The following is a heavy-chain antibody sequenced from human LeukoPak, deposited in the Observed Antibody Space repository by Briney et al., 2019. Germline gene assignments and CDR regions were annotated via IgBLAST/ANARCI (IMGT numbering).Heavy chain of an antibody. D-gene: IGHD3-22*01. CDR3: ARDLRNYYDSSGTFDY. Sequence: ASVKVSCKASGYTFTSYGISWVRQAPGQGLEWMGWISAYNGNTNYAQKLQGRVTMTTDTSTSTAYMELRSLRSDDTAVYYCARDLRNYYDSSGTFDYWGQGTLVTVSS. CDR1: GYTFTSYG. CDR2: ISAYNGNT. V-gene: IGHV1-18*01. J-gene: IGHJ4*02.